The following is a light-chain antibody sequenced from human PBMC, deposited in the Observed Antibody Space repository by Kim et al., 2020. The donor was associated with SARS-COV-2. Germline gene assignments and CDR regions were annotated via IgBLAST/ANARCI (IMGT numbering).Light chain of an antibody. V-gene: IGKV3-11*01. J-gene: IGKJ4*01. CDR2: DAS. Sequence: SLSPGERATLSCRASQSVSSYLAWYQHKPGQAPRLLIYDASNRATGIPARFSGSRSGTDFTLTISSLEPEDFAVYFCQQHSNWLTFGGGTKVDIK. CDR3: QQHSNWLT. CDR1: QSVSSY.